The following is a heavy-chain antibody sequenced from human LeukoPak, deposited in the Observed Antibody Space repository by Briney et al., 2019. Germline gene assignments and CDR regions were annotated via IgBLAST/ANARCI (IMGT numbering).Heavy chain of an antibody. CDR1: GGSISSHY. V-gene: IGHV4-59*11. D-gene: IGHD1-7*01. CDR2: IYYSGST. Sequence: PSETLSLTCTVSGGSISSHYWSWIRQPPGKGLEWIGYIYYSGSTNHNPSLKSRVTISVDTSKNQFSLKLSSVTAADTAVYYCARAGNWNYPFDYWGQGTLVTVSS. CDR3: ARAGNWNYPFDY. J-gene: IGHJ4*02.